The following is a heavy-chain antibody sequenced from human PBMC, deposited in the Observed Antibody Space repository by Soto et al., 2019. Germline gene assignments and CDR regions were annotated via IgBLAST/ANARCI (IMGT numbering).Heavy chain of an antibody. J-gene: IGHJ4*02. CDR3: AKDRSRLRGWVVVVELDY. V-gene: IGHV3-30*18. CDR2: ISYDGSNK. D-gene: IGHD2-15*01. Sequence: QVQLVESGGGVVQPGRSLRLSCAASGFTFSSYGMHWVRQAPGKGLEWVAVISYDGSNKYYADSVKGRFTISRDNSKNTLYLQMNSLRAEDTAVYYCAKDRSRLRGWVVVVELDYWGQGTLVTVSS. CDR1: GFTFSSYG.